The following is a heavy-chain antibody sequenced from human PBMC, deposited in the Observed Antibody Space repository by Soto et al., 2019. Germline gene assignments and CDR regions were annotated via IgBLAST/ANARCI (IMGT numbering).Heavy chain of an antibody. CDR3: VFDFWLVPTV. CDR2: IHSSSSWE. J-gene: IGHJ6*04. CDR1: GFTFSTHS. D-gene: IGHD3-3*01. V-gene: IGHV3-48*01. Sequence: EVQLVESGGSLVQPGGSLKLSCAASGFTFSTHSMNWVRQAPGRGLEWVSYIHSSSSWEVYADSVRGRFTVSRDNAKNSLYLQMSSLRAEDTAVYYCVFDFWLVPTVWGKGTTVTVSS.